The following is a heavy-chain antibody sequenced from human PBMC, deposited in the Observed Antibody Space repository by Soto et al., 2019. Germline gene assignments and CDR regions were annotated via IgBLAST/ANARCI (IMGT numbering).Heavy chain of an antibody. D-gene: IGHD2-15*01. J-gene: IGHJ6*03. CDR1: GYTFPSYD. Sequence: ASVKVSCKASGYTFPSYDINWVRQATGQGLEWMGWMNPNSGNTGYAQKFQGRVTMTRNTSISTAYMELSSLRSEDTAVYYCARGVVVLFLYYYYMDVWGKGTTVTVSS. CDR2: MNPNSGNT. CDR3: ARGVVVLFLYYYYMDV. V-gene: IGHV1-8*01.